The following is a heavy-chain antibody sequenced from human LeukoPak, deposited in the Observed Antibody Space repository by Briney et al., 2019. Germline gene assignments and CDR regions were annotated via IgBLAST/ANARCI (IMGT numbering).Heavy chain of an antibody. Sequence: GGSLRLSCAASGFTFSSYSMNWVRQAPGKGLEWVSSISSSSSYIYYADSVKGRFTISRDNAKNSLYLQMNSLRAEDTAVYYCARAGTWLYFDHWGQGTRVTVSS. CDR2: ISSSSSYI. V-gene: IGHV3-21*01. CDR3: ARAGTWLYFDH. CDR1: GFTFSSYS. D-gene: IGHD6-13*01. J-gene: IGHJ4*02.